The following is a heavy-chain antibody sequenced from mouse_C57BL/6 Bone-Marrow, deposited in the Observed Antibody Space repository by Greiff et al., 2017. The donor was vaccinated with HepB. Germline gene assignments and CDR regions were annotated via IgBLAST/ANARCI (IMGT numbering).Heavy chain of an antibody. CDR2: IYPRSGNT. Sequence: QVQLQQSGAELARPGASVKLSCKASGYTFTSYGISWVKQRTGQGLEWIGEIYPRSGNTYYNEKFKGKATLTADKSSSTAYMELRSLTSEDSAVYFCARRTIVKPYYAMDYWGQGTSVTVSS. J-gene: IGHJ4*01. D-gene: IGHD2-5*01. V-gene: IGHV1-81*01. CDR3: ARRTIVKPYYAMDY. CDR1: GYTFTSYG.